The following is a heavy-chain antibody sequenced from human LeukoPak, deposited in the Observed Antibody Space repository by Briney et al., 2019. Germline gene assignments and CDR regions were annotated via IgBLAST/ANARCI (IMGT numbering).Heavy chain of an antibody. CDR2: IYYSGST. Sequence: SETLFLTCTVSGGSISSSSYYWGWIRQPPGKGLEWIGSIYYSGSTYYNPSLKSRVTISVDTSKNQFSLKVNSVTAADTAVYYCARPYGGVSYYMDVWGKGTTVTISS. J-gene: IGHJ6*03. CDR1: GGSISSSSYY. V-gene: IGHV4-39*01. CDR3: ARPYGGVSYYMDV. D-gene: IGHD4-23*01.